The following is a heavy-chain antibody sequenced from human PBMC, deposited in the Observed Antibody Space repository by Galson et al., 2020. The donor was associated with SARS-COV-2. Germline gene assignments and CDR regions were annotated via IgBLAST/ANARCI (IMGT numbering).Heavy chain of an antibody. V-gene: IGHV4-34*01. CDR1: GGSLTGYY. CDR3: ARRYCSSTSCAGYYHLDV. Sequence: SETLSLTCAVYGGSLTGYYWGWIRQPPGKGLEWIGEVNHSGYTKTNPSLKSRLTISVHTSKSQFSLNVRSVTAADTAVYYCARRYCSSTSCAGYYHLDVWGKGTTVTVSS. CDR2: VNHSGYT. J-gene: IGHJ6*03. D-gene: IGHD2-2*01.